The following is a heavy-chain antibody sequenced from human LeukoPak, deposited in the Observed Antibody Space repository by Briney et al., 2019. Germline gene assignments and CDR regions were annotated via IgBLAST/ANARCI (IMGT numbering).Heavy chain of an antibody. CDR3: ARDRTTVTSV. CDR1: GFSFSRYW. D-gene: IGHD4-17*01. CDR2: IKQDGSEK. Sequence: GGSLRLSCAASGFSFSRYWMSWVRQAPGKGLEWVANIKQDGSEKNYVESVKGRFTISRDNAKNSLYLQMNSLRAEDTAVYYCARDRTTVTSVWGQGTLVTVSS. J-gene: IGHJ4*02. V-gene: IGHV3-7*01.